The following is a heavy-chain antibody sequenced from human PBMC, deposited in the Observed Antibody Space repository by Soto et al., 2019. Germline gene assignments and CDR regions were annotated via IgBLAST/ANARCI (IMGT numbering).Heavy chain of an antibody. CDR3: ASGGN. Sequence: QVQLQQWGAGLLKPSETLSLTCSVFGGSLSGYYWSWNRQPPGKGLEWIGEMTHTGSTNYSPTLKTRLTISSDTSKTHFSLRLSSVTTAVTAVCYCASGGNWGQGTLVTVSS. D-gene: IGHD3-10*01. J-gene: IGHJ4*02. CDR1: GGSLSGYY. V-gene: IGHV4-34*01. CDR2: MTHTGST.